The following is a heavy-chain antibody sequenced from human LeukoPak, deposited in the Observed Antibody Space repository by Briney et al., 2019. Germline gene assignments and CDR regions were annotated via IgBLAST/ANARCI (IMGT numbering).Heavy chain of an antibody. CDR3: ARLTTVTPFDY. Sequence: GESLKISCKGSGYSFTNYWIGWVRQMPGKGLEWMGIIYPGDSDTRYSPAFQGQVAISVDKSNSTAYLQWSSLKAADTAMYYCARLTTVTPFDYWGQGTLVTVSS. D-gene: IGHD4-17*01. V-gene: IGHV5-51*01. CDR1: GYSFTNYW. J-gene: IGHJ4*02. CDR2: IYPGDSDT.